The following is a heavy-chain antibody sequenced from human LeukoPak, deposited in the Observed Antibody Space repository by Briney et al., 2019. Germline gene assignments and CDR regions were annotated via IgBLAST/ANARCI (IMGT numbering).Heavy chain of an antibody. CDR3: AGVGLDVWGSYRPFDY. CDR1: GGSFSGYY. Sequence: SETLSLTCAVYGGSFSGYYWSWLRQPPGKGLEWIGEINHSGSTNYNPSLKSRVTISVDTSKNQFSLKLSSVTAADTAVYYCAGVGLDVWGSYRPFDYWGQGTLVTVSS. J-gene: IGHJ4*02. CDR2: INHSGST. D-gene: IGHD3-16*02. V-gene: IGHV4-34*01.